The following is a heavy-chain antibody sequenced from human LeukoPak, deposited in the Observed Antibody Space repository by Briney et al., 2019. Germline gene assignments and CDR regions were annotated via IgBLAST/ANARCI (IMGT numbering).Heavy chain of an antibody. CDR1: GGSISSYY. CDR3: ARVATVTTSFDL. CDR2: IYYSGST. J-gene: IGHJ2*01. D-gene: IGHD4-17*01. V-gene: IGHV4-59*01. Sequence: SETLSLTCTVSGGSISSYYWSWIRQPPGKGLEWIGYIYYSGSTNYNPSLKSRVTISVDTSKNQFSLKLSSVTAADTAVYYCARVATVTTSFDLWGRGTLVTVSS.